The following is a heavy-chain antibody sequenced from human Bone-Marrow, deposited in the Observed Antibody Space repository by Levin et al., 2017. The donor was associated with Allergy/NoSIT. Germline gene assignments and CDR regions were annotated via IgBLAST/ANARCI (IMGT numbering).Heavy chain of an antibody. CDR2: INHSGST. CDR3: ARAAGYSSSWWYY. Sequence: SETLSLTCAVYGGSFSGYYWSWIRQPPGKGLEWIGEINHSGSTNYNPSLKSRVTISVDTSKNQFSLKLSSVTAADTAVYYCARAAGYSSSWWYYWGQGTLVTVSS. CDR1: GGSFSGYY. D-gene: IGHD6-13*01. V-gene: IGHV4-34*01. J-gene: IGHJ4*02.